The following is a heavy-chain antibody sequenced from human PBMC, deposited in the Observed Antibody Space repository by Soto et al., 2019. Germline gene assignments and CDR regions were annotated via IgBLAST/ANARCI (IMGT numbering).Heavy chain of an antibody. V-gene: IGHV1-69*02. Sequence: GASVKVSCKASGGTFCSYTISWVRQAPGQGLEWMGRIIPILGIANYAQKFQGRVTITADKSTSTAYMELSSLRSEDTAVYYCARGSLLRSNDYWGQGTLVTVPS. D-gene: IGHD1-26*01. CDR3: ARGSLLRSNDY. CDR2: IIPILGIA. CDR1: GGTFCSYT. J-gene: IGHJ4*02.